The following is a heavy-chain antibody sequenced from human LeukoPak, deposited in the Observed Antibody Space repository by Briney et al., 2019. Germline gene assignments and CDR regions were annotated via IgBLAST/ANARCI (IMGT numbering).Heavy chain of an antibody. Sequence: SETLSLTCTVSGGSISSYYWSWIRQPPGKGLEWIGYIYYSGSTNYNPSLKSRVTISVDTSKNQFSLKLSSVTAADTAVYYCARQGGSYSFDYWGQGTLVTVSS. CDR3: ARQGGSYSFDY. D-gene: IGHD1-26*01. CDR2: IYYSGST. CDR1: GGSISSYY. J-gene: IGHJ4*02. V-gene: IGHV4-59*08.